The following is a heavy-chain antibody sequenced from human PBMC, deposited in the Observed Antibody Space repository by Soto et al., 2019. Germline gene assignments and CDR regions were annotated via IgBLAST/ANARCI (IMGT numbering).Heavy chain of an antibody. Sequence: ASVKVSCKASGYTFTSYGISWVRQAPGQGLEWMGWISAYNGNTNYAQKLQGRVTMTTDTSTSTAYMELRSLRSDDTAVYYCARDAPIVGATRLDYWGQGTLVTAPQ. CDR2: ISAYNGNT. J-gene: IGHJ4*02. CDR1: GYTFTSYG. CDR3: ARDAPIVGATRLDY. V-gene: IGHV1-18*01. D-gene: IGHD1-26*01.